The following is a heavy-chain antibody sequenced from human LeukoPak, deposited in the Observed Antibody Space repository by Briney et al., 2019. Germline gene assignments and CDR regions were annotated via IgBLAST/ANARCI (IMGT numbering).Heavy chain of an antibody. J-gene: IGHJ4*02. V-gene: IGHV1-2*02. CDR2: INPNSGGT. CDR1: GYTFTGYY. Sequence: ASVKVSCKASGYTFTGYYMHWVRQAPGQGLEWMGWINPNSGGTNYAQKFQGRVTMTRDTSISTAYMELSRLRSDDTAVYYCARDQAAAGYLTSGENFDYWGQGTLFTVSS. D-gene: IGHD6-13*01. CDR3: ARDQAAAGYLTSGENFDY.